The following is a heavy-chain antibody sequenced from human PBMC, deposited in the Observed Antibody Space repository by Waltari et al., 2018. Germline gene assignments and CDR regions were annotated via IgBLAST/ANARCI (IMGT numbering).Heavy chain of an antibody. CDR3: ARVIESGYYYDSSGYDY. D-gene: IGHD3-22*01. CDR1: GFTFSSYG. CDR2: IWYDGSNK. V-gene: IGHV3-33*01. J-gene: IGHJ4*02. Sequence: QVQLVESGGGVVQPGRSLRLSCAASGFTFSSYGMHWVRQAPGKGLEWVGVIWYDGSNKYYADSVKGRFTISRDNSKNTLYLQMNSLRAEDTAVYYCARVIESGYYYDSSGYDYWGQGTLVTVSS.